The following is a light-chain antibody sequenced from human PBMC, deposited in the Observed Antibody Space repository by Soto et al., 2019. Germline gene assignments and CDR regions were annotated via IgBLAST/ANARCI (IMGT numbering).Light chain of an antibody. J-gene: IGKJ1*01. Sequence: DIQMTQSPSTLSGSVGDRVTITCRASQTISSWLAWYQQKPGKAPKLLIYKASTLKSGVPSRFSDSGSGTEFTLTISSLQPDDCATYYCQHYNSYSEAFGQGTKVELK. V-gene: IGKV1-5*03. CDR1: QTISSW. CDR2: KAS. CDR3: QHYNSYSEA.